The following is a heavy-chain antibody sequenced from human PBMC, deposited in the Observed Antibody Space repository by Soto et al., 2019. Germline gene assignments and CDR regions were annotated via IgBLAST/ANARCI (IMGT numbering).Heavy chain of an antibody. CDR1: GYTFTSYA. CDR2: INDGNGNT. J-gene: IGHJ4*02. Sequence: QVQLVQSGAEVKKPGASVKVSCKASGYTFTSYAMHWVRQAPGQRLEWMGRINDGNGNTKYSQKLQGRVNITGQTSASTAYVALSSLRSEGRAVYSCARGVGQCDYGGQGTLVTVSS. D-gene: IGHD3-10*01. V-gene: IGHV1-3*01. CDR3: ARGVGQCDY.